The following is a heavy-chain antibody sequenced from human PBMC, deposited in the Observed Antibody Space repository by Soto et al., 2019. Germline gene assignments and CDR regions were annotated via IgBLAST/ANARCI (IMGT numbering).Heavy chain of an antibody. CDR3: ARQGYGDRYYYYGMDV. V-gene: IGHV5-51*01. Sequence: GESLKISCKGSGYSFTSYWIGWVRQMPGKGLEWMGIIYPGDSGTRYSPSFQGQVTISADKSISTAYLQWSSLKASDTAMYYCARQGYGDRYYYYGMDVWGQGTTVTVSS. CDR1: GYSFTSYW. D-gene: IGHD4-17*01. CDR2: IYPGDSGT. J-gene: IGHJ6*02.